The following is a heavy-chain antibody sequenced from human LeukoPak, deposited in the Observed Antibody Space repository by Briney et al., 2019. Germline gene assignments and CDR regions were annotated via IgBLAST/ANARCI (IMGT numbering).Heavy chain of an antibody. CDR1: GFTFSSYG. V-gene: IGHV3-30*18. D-gene: IGHD1-14*01. CDR2: ISYDANLK. J-gene: IGHJ4*02. Sequence: GGSLRLSCAASGFTFSSYGMHWVRQAPGKGLEWVAVISYDANLKNYADSVKGRFTISRDNSKNTLYLQMNSLRAEDTAVYYCAKDRHPARTDGYYFEHWGQGTLVTVSS. CDR3: AKDRHPARTDGYYFEH.